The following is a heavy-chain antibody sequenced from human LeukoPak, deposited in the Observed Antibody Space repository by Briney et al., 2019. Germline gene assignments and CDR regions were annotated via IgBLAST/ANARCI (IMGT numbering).Heavy chain of an antibody. CDR2: IHPGDSNT. CDR3: ARYCSDASYGYFDY. V-gene: IGHV5-51*01. CDR1: GYSVTTYW. D-gene: IGHD2-15*01. Sequence: GESLKISCKGSGYSVTTYWIGWVRQMPGKGLELMGIIHPGDSNTRYSPSFQGQVTMSADKSISTAYLQWSSLKASDTAMFYCARYCSDASYGYFDYWGQGTLVTVSS. J-gene: IGHJ4*02.